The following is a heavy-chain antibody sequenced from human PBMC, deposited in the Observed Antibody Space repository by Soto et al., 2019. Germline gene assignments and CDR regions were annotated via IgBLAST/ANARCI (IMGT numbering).Heavy chain of an antibody. CDR1: GYTFPGYY. CDR3: ARDEGFCKSTTCPGWLDP. Sequence: ASVKVSCKASGYTFPGYYMHCVRQAPGQGLEWMGWINPNTGGTNYAQKFQGRVTMTRDTSINTVYMELTGLRSDDTAVYYCARDEGFCKSTTCPGWLDPWGQGALVTVSS. D-gene: IGHD2-2*01. V-gene: IGHV1-2*02. J-gene: IGHJ5*02. CDR2: INPNTGGT.